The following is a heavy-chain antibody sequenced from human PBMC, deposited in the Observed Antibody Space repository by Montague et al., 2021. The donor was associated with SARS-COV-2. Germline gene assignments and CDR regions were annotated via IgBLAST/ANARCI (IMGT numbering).Heavy chain of an antibody. CDR3: VRVASEHTAMAPDY. CDR1: GFTFSRYS. J-gene: IGHJ4*02. D-gene: IGHD5-18*01. V-gene: IGHV3-48*04. CDR2: ISMSETRT. Sequence: SLRLSCAAAGFTFSRYSMNWVRQAPGKGLEWISYISMSETRTQYADSVKGRFTISRDNARNSLYLQMRSLTGGDTAVFYCVRVASEHTAMAPDYWGQGTLVTVSS.